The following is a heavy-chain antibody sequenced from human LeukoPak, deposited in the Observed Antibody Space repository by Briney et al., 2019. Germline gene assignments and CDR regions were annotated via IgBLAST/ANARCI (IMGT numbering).Heavy chain of an antibody. CDR2: ISGSGGST. Sequence: GGSLRLSCAASGFTFSSYAMSWVRQAPGKGLEWVSAISGSGGSTYYADSVKGWFTISRDNSKNTLYLQMNSLRAEDTAVYYCAREVQLWSHYDYWGQGTLVTVSS. J-gene: IGHJ4*02. D-gene: IGHD5-18*01. CDR3: AREVQLWSHYDY. CDR1: GFTFSSYA. V-gene: IGHV3-23*01.